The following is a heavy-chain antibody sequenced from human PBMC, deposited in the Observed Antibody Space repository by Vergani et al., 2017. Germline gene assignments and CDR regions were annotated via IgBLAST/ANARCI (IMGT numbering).Heavy chain of an antibody. CDR3: ARVNTETNGHLYYYYYMDV. Sequence: QVQLQQWGGGLLKPSETLSLTCVVNGGSFTSYHWTWIRQSPGEGLGWVGDIDHTGRPDYNPSLKSRLTMSVDKSRNQFSLTLNSVTATDTAIYFCARVNTETNGHLYYYYYMDVRGQGTAVTVS. D-gene: IGHD4-11*01. CDR1: GGSFTSYH. J-gene: IGHJ6*03. CDR2: IDHTGRP. V-gene: IGHV4-34*01.